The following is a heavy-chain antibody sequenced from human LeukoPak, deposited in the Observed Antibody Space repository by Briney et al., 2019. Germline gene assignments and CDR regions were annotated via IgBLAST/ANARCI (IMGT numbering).Heavy chain of an antibody. V-gene: IGHV1-69*05. CDR1: GGTFSSYA. J-gene: IGHJ6*02. CDR2: IIPLFGTA. CDR3: ARVWVSAWPLYKYYYGMDV. Sequence: ASVKVSCKASGGTFSSYAISWVRQAPGQGLEWMGGIIPLFGTANYAQKLQGRVTMTTDTPTSRAHMELRSLRSDDTAVYYCARVWVSAWPLYKYYYGMDVWGQGTTVAVSS. D-gene: IGHD6-19*01.